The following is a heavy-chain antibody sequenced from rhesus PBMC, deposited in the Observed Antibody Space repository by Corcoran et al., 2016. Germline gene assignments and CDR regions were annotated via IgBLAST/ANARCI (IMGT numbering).Heavy chain of an antibody. Sequence: EVQLVESGGGLVQPGGSLRLSCAASGFPFGDYVMRWVRQAPGKGLEWVSSNSNTGKTVYYADSVKGRFTVSRDNAKNSLSLQMSSLRAEDTAVYYCTRYSWTFDAFDFWGQGVVVTVSS. D-gene: IGHD1-1-1*01. V-gene: IGHV3-183*02. CDR3: TRYSWTFDAFDF. CDR1: GFPFGDYV. CDR2: NSNTGKTV. J-gene: IGHJ6*01.